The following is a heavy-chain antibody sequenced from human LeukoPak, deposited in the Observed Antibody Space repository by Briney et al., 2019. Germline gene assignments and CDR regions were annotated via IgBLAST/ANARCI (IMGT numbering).Heavy chain of an antibody. CDR3: ARDRRGATTIAWYFDL. CDR2: IWYDGSNK. V-gene: IGHV3-33*01. CDR1: GFTFSSYG. J-gene: IGHJ2*01. D-gene: IGHD1-26*01. Sequence: GGSLRLSCAASGFTFSSYGMHWVRQAPGKGLEWVAVIWYDGSNKYYADSVKGRFTISRDNSKNTLYLQMNSLRAEDTAVYYCARDRRGATTIAWYFDLWGRGTLVTVSS.